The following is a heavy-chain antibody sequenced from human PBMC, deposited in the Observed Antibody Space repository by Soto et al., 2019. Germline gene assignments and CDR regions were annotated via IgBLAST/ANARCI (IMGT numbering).Heavy chain of an antibody. CDR1: GFTFSSYE. CDR3: ARGPYYYYGMDV. Sequence: PGGSLRLSCAASGFTFSSYEMNCVRQAPGKGLEWVSYISSSGSTIYYADSVKGRFTISRDNAKNSLYLQMNSLRAEDTAVYYCARGPYYYYGMDVWGQGTTVTVSS. V-gene: IGHV3-48*03. CDR2: ISSSGSTI. J-gene: IGHJ6*02.